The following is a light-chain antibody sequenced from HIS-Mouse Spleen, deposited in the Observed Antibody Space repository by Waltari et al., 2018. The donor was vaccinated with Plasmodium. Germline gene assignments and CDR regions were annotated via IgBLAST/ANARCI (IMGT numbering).Light chain of an antibody. V-gene: IGKV1-13*02. CDR1: QGNSSA. CDR3: QRFNRYLQGP. J-gene: IGKJ5*01. CDR2: DAS. Sequence: AIQLTQSPSSLSACVGDRVTITCRGSQGNSSALAWHQQKPGQAPKLLIYDASSLESGVPLRFSGSGSGTDFTLTFSSLQPEDFATFYCQRFNRYLQGPFGPGTRLAI.